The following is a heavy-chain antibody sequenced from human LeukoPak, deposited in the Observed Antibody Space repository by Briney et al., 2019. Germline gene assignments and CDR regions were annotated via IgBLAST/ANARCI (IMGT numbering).Heavy chain of an antibody. Sequence: ASVKVSCKASGYTFTGYYMHWVRQAPGQGLEWMGWINPNSGGTNYAQKFQGRVTMTRDTSISTAYVELSRLRSDDTAVYYCARDQGGYNAPTFDYWGQGTLVTVSS. J-gene: IGHJ4*02. CDR1: GYTFTGYY. D-gene: IGHD5-24*01. CDR2: INPNSGGT. V-gene: IGHV1-2*02. CDR3: ARDQGGYNAPTFDY.